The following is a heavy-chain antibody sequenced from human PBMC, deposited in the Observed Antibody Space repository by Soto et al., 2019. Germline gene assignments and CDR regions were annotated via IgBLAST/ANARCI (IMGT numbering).Heavy chain of an antibody. Sequence: QVQLVESGGGVVQPGRSLRLSCAASGFTFSSYAMHWVRQAPGKGLEWVAVISYDGSNKYYADSVKGRFTISRDNSKNTLYMQMNSLRAEDTAVYYCASEMAEWEMAFDCFDYWGQGTLVTVSS. CDR1: GFTFSSYA. D-gene: IGHD1-26*01. V-gene: IGHV3-30-3*01. CDR2: ISYDGSNK. CDR3: ASEMAEWEMAFDCFDY. J-gene: IGHJ4*02.